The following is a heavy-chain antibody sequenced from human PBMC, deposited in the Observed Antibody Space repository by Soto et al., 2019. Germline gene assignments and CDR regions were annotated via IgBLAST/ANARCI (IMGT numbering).Heavy chain of an antibody. J-gene: IGHJ4*02. CDR1: GGSISSGGYY. CDR2: IYYSGST. V-gene: IGHV4-31*03. D-gene: IGHD6-13*01. CDR3: ARVYRWTRDRIAAAGNIDY. Sequence: QVQLQESGPGLVKPSQTLSLTCTVSGGSISSGGYYWSWIRQHPGKGLEWIGYIYYSGSTYYNPSLKSRVTISVDTSMNQFSLKLSSVTAADTAVYYCARVYRWTRDRIAAAGNIDYWGQGTLVTVSS.